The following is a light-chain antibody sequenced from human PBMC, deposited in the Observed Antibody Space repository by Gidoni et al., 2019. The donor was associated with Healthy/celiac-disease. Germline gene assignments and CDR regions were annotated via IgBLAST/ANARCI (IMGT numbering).Light chain of an antibody. J-gene: IGKJ5*01. CDR1: QSISSY. V-gene: IGKV1-39*01. Sequence: DIQMTQSPSSLSASVGDRVTITCRASQSISSYLNWYQQKPGKAPKLLIYAASSLQSGVPSRFSGSGSGKDFTLTISSLQPEDFATYYGQQSYSTPITFGQGTRLEIK. CDR3: QQSYSTPIT. CDR2: AAS.